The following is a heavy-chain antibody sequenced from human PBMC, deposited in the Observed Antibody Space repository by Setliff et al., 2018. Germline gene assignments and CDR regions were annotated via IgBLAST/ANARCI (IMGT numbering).Heavy chain of an antibody. CDR3: TRSRGPRVVLAADFDF. Sequence: GASVKVSCKTSGFSFTSFGFSWVRQAPGQGLEWMGWISPYSGESNYAQKFQDRLTVTADTSTKTTCMELRSLTSDDTAVYFCTRSRGPRVVLAADFDFWGQGTLVTVSS. J-gene: IGHJ4*02. CDR2: ISPYSGES. D-gene: IGHD3-16*01. V-gene: IGHV1-18*01. CDR1: GFSFTSFG.